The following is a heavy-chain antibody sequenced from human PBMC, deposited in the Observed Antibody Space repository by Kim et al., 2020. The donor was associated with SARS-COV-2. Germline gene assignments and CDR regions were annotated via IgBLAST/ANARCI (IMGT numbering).Heavy chain of an antibody. CDR3: ARGSYFDY. V-gene: IGHV4-39*01. Sequence: SETLSLTCTVSGGSISSSSYYWGWIRQPPGKGLEWIGSIYYSGSTYYNPSLKSRVTISVDTSKNQFSLKLSSVTAADTAVYYCARGSYFDYWGQGTLGTVSS. CDR2: IYYSGST. D-gene: IGHD1-26*01. CDR1: GGSISSSSYY. J-gene: IGHJ4*02.